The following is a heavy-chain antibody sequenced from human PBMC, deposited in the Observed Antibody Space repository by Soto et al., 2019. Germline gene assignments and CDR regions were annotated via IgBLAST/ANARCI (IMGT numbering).Heavy chain of an antibody. V-gene: IGHV3-48*01. CDR2: ISSSSSTI. Sequence: PGGSLRLSCAASGFTFSSYSMNWVRQAPGKGPEWVSYISSSSSTIYYADSVKGRFTISRDNAKNSLYLQMNSLRAEDTAVYYCAREWGQNFDYWGQGTLVTVSS. D-gene: IGHD7-27*01. CDR3: AREWGQNFDY. CDR1: GFTFSSYS. J-gene: IGHJ4*02.